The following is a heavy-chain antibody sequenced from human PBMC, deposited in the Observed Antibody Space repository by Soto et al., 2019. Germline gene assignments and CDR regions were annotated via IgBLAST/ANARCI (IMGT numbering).Heavy chain of an antibody. CDR3: ARGSLRRGYSGYRNPHYFDY. CDR1: GGAFSGYY. D-gene: IGHD5-12*01. V-gene: IGHV4-34*01. Sequence: QVQLQQWGAGLLKPSETLSLTCAVYGGAFSGYYLSWIRQPPGKGLEWIGEINHSGITNYNPSLKSRVTISVDTSKNQFSLKLSSVTAADTAVYYCARGSLRRGYSGYRNPHYFDYWGQGTLVTVSS. CDR2: INHSGIT. J-gene: IGHJ4*02.